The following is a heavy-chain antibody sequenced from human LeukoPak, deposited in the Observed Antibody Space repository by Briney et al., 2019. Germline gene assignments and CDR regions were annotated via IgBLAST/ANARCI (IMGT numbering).Heavy chain of an antibody. CDR2: IYHSGST. CDR1: GGSISSSNW. J-gene: IGHJ4*02. CDR3: ASGYYGSGSYPDY. D-gene: IGHD3-10*01. V-gene: IGHV4-4*02. Sequence: NPSETLSLTCAVSGGSISSSNWWSWVRQPPGKGLEWIGEIYHSGSTNYNPSLKSRVTISVDKSKNQFSLKLSSVTAADTAVYYCASGYYGSGSYPDYWGQGTLVTVSS.